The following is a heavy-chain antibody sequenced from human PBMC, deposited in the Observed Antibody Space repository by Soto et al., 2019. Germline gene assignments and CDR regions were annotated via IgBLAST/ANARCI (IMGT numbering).Heavy chain of an antibody. CDR2: IYYSGST. CDR1: GGSISSGGYY. CDR3: ARMSTIVLRGYSGYDQGGDY. D-gene: IGHD5-12*01. V-gene: IGHV4-31*03. Sequence: SETLSLTCTVSGGSISSGGYYWSWIRQHPGKGLEWIGYIYYSGSTYYNPSLKSRVTISVDTSKNQFSLKLSSVTAADTAVYYCARMSTIVLRGYSGYDQGGDYWGQGTLVTV. J-gene: IGHJ4*02.